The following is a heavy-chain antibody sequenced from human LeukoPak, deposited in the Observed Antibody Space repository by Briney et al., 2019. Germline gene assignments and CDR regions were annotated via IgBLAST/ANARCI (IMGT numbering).Heavy chain of an antibody. CDR1: GFTFSSYA. D-gene: IGHD6-19*01. V-gene: IGHV3-23*01. CDR2: ISGSGGST. Sequence: GGSLRLSCAASGFTFSSYAMSWVRQAPGKGLEWVSAISGSGGSTCYADSVKGRFTISRDNSKNTLYLQMNSLRAEDTAVYYCAKDSHSSGWSRPFDYWGQGTLVTVSS. J-gene: IGHJ4*02. CDR3: AKDSHSSGWSRPFDY.